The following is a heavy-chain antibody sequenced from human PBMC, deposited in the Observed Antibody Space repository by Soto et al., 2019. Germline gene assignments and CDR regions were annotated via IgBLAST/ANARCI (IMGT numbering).Heavy chain of an antibody. CDR3: AKDEVAAGKSQYYYYYMDV. Sequence: GGSLRLSCAASGFTFDDYAMHWVRQAPGKGLEWVSGISWNSGSIGYADSVKGRFTISRDNAKNSLYLQMNSLRAEDTALYYCAKDEVAAGKSQYYYYYMDVWGKGTTVTVSS. J-gene: IGHJ6*03. V-gene: IGHV3-9*01. D-gene: IGHD6-13*01. CDR2: ISWNSGSI. CDR1: GFTFDDYA.